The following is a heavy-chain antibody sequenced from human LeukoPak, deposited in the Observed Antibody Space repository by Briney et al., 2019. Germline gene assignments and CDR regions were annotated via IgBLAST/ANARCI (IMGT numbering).Heavy chain of an antibody. J-gene: IGHJ4*02. CDR1: GFIFSSSA. CDR2: ISNNGGYT. CDR3: AKQLGYCSDGSCYFPY. D-gene: IGHD2-15*01. Sequence: PGGSLRLSCAASGFIFSSSAMSWVRQAPGKGLEWVSAISNNGGYTYYADSVQGRFTISRDNSKSTLCLQMNSLRAADTAVYYCAKQLGYCSDGSCYFPYWGQGTLVTVSS. V-gene: IGHV3-23*01.